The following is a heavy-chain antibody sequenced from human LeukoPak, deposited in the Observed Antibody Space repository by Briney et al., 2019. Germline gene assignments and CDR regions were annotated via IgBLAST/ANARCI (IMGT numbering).Heavy chain of an antibody. CDR2: INPNSGGT. Sequence: ASVKVSCKASGYTFTGYYMHWVRQAPGQGLEWMGRINPNSGGTNYAQKFQGRVTMTRDTSISTAYTELSRLRSDDMAVYYCARSGFDSYEMFGYWGQGTLVTVSS. J-gene: IGHJ4*02. CDR1: GYTFTGYY. D-gene: IGHD5-18*01. CDR3: ARSGFDSYEMFGY. V-gene: IGHV1-2*06.